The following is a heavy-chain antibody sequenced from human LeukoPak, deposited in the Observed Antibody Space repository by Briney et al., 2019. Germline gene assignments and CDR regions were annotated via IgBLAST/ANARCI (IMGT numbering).Heavy chain of an antibody. Sequence: GGSLRLSCAASGFTFSTYAMSWVRQAPGKGLEWVSSISNTGGSTHYADSVKGRFTISRDNAKNSLYLQMNSLRAEDTAVYYCARRSGDYSSPFFYWGQGTLVTVSS. CDR1: GFTFSTYA. V-gene: IGHV3-23*01. CDR2: ISNTGGST. CDR3: ARRSGDYSSPFFY. D-gene: IGHD4-17*01. J-gene: IGHJ4*02.